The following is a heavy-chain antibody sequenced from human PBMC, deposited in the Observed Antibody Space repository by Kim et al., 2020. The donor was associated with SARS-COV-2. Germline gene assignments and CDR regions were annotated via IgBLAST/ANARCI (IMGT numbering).Heavy chain of an antibody. CDR3: ARDYGSSWFSRFFQY. CDR2: FYDSGAM. V-gene: IGHV4-59*01. Sequence: SETLSLTCTVPGGPISSYYWTWIRQPPGKGLEWIGNFYDSGAMNYNPYLNGRVTISRDAAKNQLPLKLRSVTAEDTAVYYCARDYGSSWFSRFFQYSGQG. J-gene: IGHJ1*01. CDR1: GGPISSYY. D-gene: IGHD6-13*01.